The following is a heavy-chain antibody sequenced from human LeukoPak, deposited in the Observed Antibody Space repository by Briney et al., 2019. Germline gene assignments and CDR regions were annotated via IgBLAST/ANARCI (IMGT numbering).Heavy chain of an antibody. D-gene: IGHD3-3*01. V-gene: IGHV1-69*05. CDR3: ARGFSDFWSGYYRPYYYGMDV. Sequence: GASVKVSCKASGGTFSSYAISWVRQAPGQGLEWMGGIIPIFGTANYAQKLQGRVTMTTDTSTSTAYMELRSLRSDDTAVYYCARGFSDFWSGYYRPYYYGMDVWGQGTTVTVSS. CDR1: GGTFSSYA. CDR2: IIPIFGTA. J-gene: IGHJ6*02.